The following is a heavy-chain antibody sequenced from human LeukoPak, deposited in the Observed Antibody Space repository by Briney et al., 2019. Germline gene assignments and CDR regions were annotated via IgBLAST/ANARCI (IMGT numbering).Heavy chain of an antibody. Sequence: ASVKVSCKASGYTFTSYDINWVRQAPGQGLEWMGWMNPNSGNTGYAQKFQGRVTMTRNTSISTAYMELSSLRSEHTAVYYCARGYWQQPPLFQHWGEGTLVTVSS. CDR2: MNPNSGNT. CDR3: ARGYWQQPPLFQH. D-gene: IGHD6-13*01. J-gene: IGHJ1*01. V-gene: IGHV1-8*01. CDR1: GYTFTSYD.